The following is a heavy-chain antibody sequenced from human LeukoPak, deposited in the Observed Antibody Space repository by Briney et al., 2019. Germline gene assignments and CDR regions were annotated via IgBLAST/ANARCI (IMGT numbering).Heavy chain of an antibody. CDR3: ARGDRAAAGTSFDY. D-gene: IGHD6-13*01. CDR2: IIPIFGTA. CDR1: GGTFSSYA. Sequence: SVKVSCKASGGTFSSYAISWVRQAPGQGLEWMGGIIPIFGTANYAQKFQGRVTITADKSTSTAYMELSSLRSEDTAVYYCARGDRAAAGTSFDYWGQGTLVTVSS. J-gene: IGHJ4*02. V-gene: IGHV1-69*06.